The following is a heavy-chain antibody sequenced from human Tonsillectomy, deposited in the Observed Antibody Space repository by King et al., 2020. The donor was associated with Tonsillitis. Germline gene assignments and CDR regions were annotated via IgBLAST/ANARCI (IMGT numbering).Heavy chain of an antibody. CDR1: GFTFSTYA. V-gene: IGHV3-23*04. J-gene: IGHJ4*02. CDR2: ISGSGGNT. Sequence: VQLVESGGGLVQPGGSLRLSCAASGFTFSTYAMSWVRQAPGKGLEWVSVISGSGGNTYYADSVKGRFSISRDNSKNTLYLQMNSLRAEDTAVYYCASRGLRSFYYDSSGRYFDYWGQGTLVSV. CDR3: ASRGLRSFYYDSSGRYFDY. D-gene: IGHD3-22*01.